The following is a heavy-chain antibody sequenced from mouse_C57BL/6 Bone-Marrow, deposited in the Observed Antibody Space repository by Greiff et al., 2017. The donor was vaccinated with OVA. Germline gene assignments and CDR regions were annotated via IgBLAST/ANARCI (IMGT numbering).Heavy chain of an antibody. CDR1: GYTFTSYW. V-gene: IGHV1-69*01. J-gene: IGHJ2*01. Sequence: QVHVKQPGAELVMPGASVKLSCKASGYTFTSYWMHWVKQRPGQGLEWIGEIDPSDSYTNYNQKFKGKSTLTVDKSSSTAYMQLSSLTSEDSAVYYCAKGGRGGYFDYWGQGTTLTVSS. D-gene: IGHD3-3*01. CDR2: IDPSDSYT. CDR3: AKGGRGGYFDY.